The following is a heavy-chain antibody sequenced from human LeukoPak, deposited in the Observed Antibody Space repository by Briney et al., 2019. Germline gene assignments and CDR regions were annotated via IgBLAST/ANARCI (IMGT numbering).Heavy chain of an antibody. CDR3: ARGRSYYNVDDGFDS. J-gene: IGHJ3*02. Sequence: GGSLRLSCAASGFTFSNYGMHWVRQVPDEGLEWVAAIWFDGIRKYYADSVKGRLTISRDNSKNTLYLQMNSLSAEDTAVYYCARGRSYYNVDDGFDSWGQGRMVSVSS. CDR2: IWFDGIRK. D-gene: IGHD3-10*01. CDR1: GFTFSNYG. V-gene: IGHV3-33*01.